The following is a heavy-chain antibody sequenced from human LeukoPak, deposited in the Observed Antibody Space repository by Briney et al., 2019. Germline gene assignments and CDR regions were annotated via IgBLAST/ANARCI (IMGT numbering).Heavy chain of an antibody. Sequence: SETLSLTCTVSGGSVSDYYWSWIRQSPGKGLEWIGYTYYTGTSYNPSLKSRVTISADTSKNQFSLNLSSVTAADTAVYYCASRKLGNDYWGQGTLVTVSS. J-gene: IGHJ4*02. D-gene: IGHD7-27*01. CDR2: TYYTGT. CDR3: ASRKLGNDY. V-gene: IGHV4-59*02. CDR1: GGSVSDYY.